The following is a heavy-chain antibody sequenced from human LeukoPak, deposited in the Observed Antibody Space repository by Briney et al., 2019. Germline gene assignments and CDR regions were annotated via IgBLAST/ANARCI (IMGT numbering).Heavy chain of an antibody. J-gene: IGHJ4*02. D-gene: IGHD4-17*01. CDR2: ISSSSSTI. CDR1: GFTFSSYS. CDR3: ASGLYYGDYRFDY. V-gene: IGHV3-48*04. Sequence: LGGSLRLSCAASGFTFSSYSMNWVRQAPGKGLEWVSYISSSSSTIYYADSVKGRFTISRDNAKNSLYLQMNSLRAEDTAVYYCASGLYYGDYRFDYWGQGTLVTVSS.